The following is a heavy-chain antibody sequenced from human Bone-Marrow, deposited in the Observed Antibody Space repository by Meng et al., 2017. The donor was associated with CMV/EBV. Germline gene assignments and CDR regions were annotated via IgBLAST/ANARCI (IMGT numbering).Heavy chain of an antibody. CDR2: INPSGGST. J-gene: IGHJ4*02. CDR3: ARDPPYCSGGSCYSGVYCDY. D-gene: IGHD2-15*01. Sequence: SFFVHWVRQAPGQGLEWMGIINPSGGSTIYVRRFQGRVTMTRDTSTSTVYMELSSLRSEDTAVYYCARDPPYCSGGSCYSGVYCDYWGQGTLVTVSS. V-gene: IGHV1-46*01. CDR1: SFF.